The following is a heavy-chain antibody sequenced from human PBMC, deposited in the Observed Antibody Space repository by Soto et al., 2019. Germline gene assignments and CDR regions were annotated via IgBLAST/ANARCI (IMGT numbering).Heavy chain of an antibody. V-gene: IGHV1-24*01. CDR3: ATVPYLYGDYHYYYYGMDV. Sequence: ASVKVSCKVSGYTLTELSMHWVRQAPGKGLEWMGGFDPEDGETIYAQKFQGRVTMTEDTSTDTAYMELSSLRSEDTAVYYCATVPYLYGDYHYYYYGMDVWGQGTTVT. CDR1: GYTLTELS. J-gene: IGHJ6*02. D-gene: IGHD4-17*01. CDR2: FDPEDGET.